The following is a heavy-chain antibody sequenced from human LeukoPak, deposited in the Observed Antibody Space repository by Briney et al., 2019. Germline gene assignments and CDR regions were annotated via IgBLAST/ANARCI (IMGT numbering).Heavy chain of an antibody. CDR2: INSDGSST. CDR3: ARDRGVNYYDSSGYHRAFDI. D-gene: IGHD3-22*01. Sequence: GGSLRLSCAASGFTFSSYWMHWVRQAPGKGLVWVSRINSDGSSTSYADSVKGRFTISRDNAKNTLYLQMNSLRAEDTAVYYCARDRGVNYYDSSGYHRAFDIWGQGTMVTVSS. J-gene: IGHJ3*02. CDR1: GFTFSSYW. V-gene: IGHV3-74*01.